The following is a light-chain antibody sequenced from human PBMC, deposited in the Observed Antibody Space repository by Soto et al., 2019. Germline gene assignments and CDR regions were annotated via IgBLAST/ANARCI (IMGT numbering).Light chain of an antibody. CDR3: CSYAGSYTFI. Sequence: QSALTQPRSVSGSPGQSVTISCTGTSSDVGGYNYVSWYQQHPGKAPKLMIYDVTKRPSGVPDRFFGSKSDNTASLTISGLQAEDEANYYCCSYAGSYTFIFGGGTKLTVL. V-gene: IGLV2-11*01. CDR2: DVT. J-gene: IGLJ2*01. CDR1: SSDVGGYNY.